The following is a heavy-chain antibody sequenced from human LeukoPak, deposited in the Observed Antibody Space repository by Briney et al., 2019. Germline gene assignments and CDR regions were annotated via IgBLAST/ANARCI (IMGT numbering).Heavy chain of an antibody. D-gene: IGHD2-2*02. Sequence: SVKVSCKASGGTFSSYAISWVRQAPGQGLEWMGGIIPIFGTANYAQKFQGRVTITADESTSTAYMELSSLRSEDTAVYYCARVPHRCSSTSCHRPFDYWGQGTLVTVSS. CDR1: GGTFSSYA. CDR3: ARVPHRCSSTSCHRPFDY. V-gene: IGHV1-69*13. CDR2: IIPIFGTA. J-gene: IGHJ4*02.